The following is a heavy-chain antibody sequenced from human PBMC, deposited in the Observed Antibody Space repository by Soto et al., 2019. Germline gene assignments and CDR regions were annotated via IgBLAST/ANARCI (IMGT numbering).Heavy chain of an antibody. CDR3: AIGGGQIYYSGMDV. CDR1: AFFFSDYY. D-gene: IGHD3-3*01. V-gene: IGHV3-11*01. J-gene: IGHJ6*02. Sequence: LXLSCDVSAFFFSDYYMSWIRQAPGKGLETLCYISGTGDTTSYADSVKGRFTISRDNAKNSLFLHLNSLSAGDTAVYYCAIGGGQIYYSGMDVWGQGTTVTVSS. CDR2: ISGTGDTT.